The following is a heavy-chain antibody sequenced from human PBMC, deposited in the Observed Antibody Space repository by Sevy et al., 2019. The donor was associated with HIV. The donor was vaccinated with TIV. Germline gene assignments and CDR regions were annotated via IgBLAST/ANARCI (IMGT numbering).Heavy chain of an antibody. CDR2: FDPEDGET. CDR3: ATLDFWSENPFYGTDV. J-gene: IGHJ6*02. D-gene: IGHD3-3*01. CDR1: GYTLTKLP. V-gene: IGHV1-24*01. Sequence: ASVKVSCKVSGYTLTKLPMHWVRQAPGKGLEWMGGFDPEDGETIYAQRFQGRVTMTEYTSTDTAYMELSSLRSEDTALYYCATLDFWSENPFYGTDVWGQGTTVTVSS.